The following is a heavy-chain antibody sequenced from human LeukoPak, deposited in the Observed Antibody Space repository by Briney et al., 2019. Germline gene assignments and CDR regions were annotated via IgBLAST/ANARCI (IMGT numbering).Heavy chain of an antibody. V-gene: IGHV1-69*05. CDR3: PSQPTDYSNRRRYFDY. J-gene: IGHJ4*02. CDR2: IIPIFGTA. CDR1: GGTFSSYA. Sequence: GASVTVSFTASGGTFSSYAISWVRQAPGQGLEWMGGIIPIFGTANYAQKFQGRVTITTDESTSTAYMELSSLRSEDTAVYYCPSQPTDYSNRRRYFDYWGQGTLVTVSS. D-gene: IGHD4-11*01.